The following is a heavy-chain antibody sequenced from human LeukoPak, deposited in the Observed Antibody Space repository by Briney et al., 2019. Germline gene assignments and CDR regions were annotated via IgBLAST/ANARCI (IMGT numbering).Heavy chain of an antibody. J-gene: IGHJ4*02. D-gene: IGHD2-21*02. CDR1: GGSISSSNW. CDR3: AREVLAYCGGDCYSYFDY. Sequence: SETLSLTCAVSGGSISSSNWWSGGRQPPGKGLERIGEIYHSGSTNYNPSLKRRVTISVDKSKNQFSLKLSSVTAADTAVYYCAREVLAYCGGDCYSYFDYWGQGTLVTVSS. V-gene: IGHV4-4*02. CDR2: IYHSGST.